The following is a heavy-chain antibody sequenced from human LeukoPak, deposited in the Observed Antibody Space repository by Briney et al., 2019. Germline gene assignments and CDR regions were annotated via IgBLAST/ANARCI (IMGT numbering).Heavy chain of an antibody. D-gene: IGHD2-21*01. J-gene: IGHJ4*02. V-gene: IGHV1-2*02. Sequence: ASVKVSCKASGYTFTDYYIHWVRQAPGQGLEWMGWINPNSDYTFYAQKFQGRVTLTRDTSISTVYMELTTLTSDDTALYYCAVAPGDYWGQGALVSVSA. CDR1: GYTFTDYY. CDR2: INPNSDYT. CDR3: AVAPGDY.